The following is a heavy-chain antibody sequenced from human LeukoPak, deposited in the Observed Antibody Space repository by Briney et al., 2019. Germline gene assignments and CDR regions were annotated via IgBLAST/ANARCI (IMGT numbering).Heavy chain of an antibody. V-gene: IGHV1-18*01. CDR3: ARSGRGSYFRYYYMDV. CDR2: ISAYNGNT. CDR1: GYTFTSYG. J-gene: IGHJ6*03. D-gene: IGHD1-26*01. Sequence: ASVTVSCKASGYTFTSYGISWVRQAPGQGLEWMGWISAYNGNTNYAQKLQGRVTMTTDTSTSTAYMELRSLRSDDTAVYYCARSGRGSYFRYYYMDVWGKGTTVTVSS.